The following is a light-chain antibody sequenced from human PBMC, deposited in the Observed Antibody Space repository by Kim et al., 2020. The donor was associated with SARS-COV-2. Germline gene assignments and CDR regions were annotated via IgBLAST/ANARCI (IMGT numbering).Light chain of an antibody. Sequence: SPGDRATLSCWARQSVSGYVAWYQQKRGQPPRLLIYDGSKRATGIPTRFSGSVSGRDFTLTINSLEPEDFAIYYCQQYRSWPPTPTFGGGTEVEI. V-gene: IGKV3-11*02. J-gene: IGKJ4*01. CDR1: QSVSGY. CDR3: QQYRSWPPTPT. CDR2: DGS.